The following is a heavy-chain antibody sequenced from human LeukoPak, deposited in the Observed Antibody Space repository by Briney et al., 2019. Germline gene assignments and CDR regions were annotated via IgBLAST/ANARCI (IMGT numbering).Heavy chain of an antibody. CDR1: GFTFSSYW. CDR3: ARVPNYSYSSSWYVDY. J-gene: IGHJ4*02. Sequence: GGSLRLSCAASGFTFSSYWMSWVRQAPGKGLEWVANIKQDGSEKYYVDSVKGRFTISRDNAKNSLYLQMNSLGAEDTAVYYCARVPNYSYSSSWYVDYWGQGTLVTVSS. V-gene: IGHV3-7*03. D-gene: IGHD6-13*01. CDR2: IKQDGSEK.